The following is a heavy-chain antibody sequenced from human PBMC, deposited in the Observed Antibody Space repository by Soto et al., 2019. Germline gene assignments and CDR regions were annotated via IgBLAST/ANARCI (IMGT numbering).Heavy chain of an antibody. CDR2: ISGGGDTT. Sequence: PGGSLRLSCAASGFAFSSYGISWLRLSPGKGLEWVSVISGGGDTTYYTPSVKGRFTISRDDFRNTLYLQMNSLRTEDTAIYYCAKLRDFVVLPAGILDYWGPGTLVTVSS. CDR1: GFAFSSYG. V-gene: IGHV3-23*01. J-gene: IGHJ4*02. CDR3: AKLRDFVVLPAGILDY. D-gene: IGHD2-8*01.